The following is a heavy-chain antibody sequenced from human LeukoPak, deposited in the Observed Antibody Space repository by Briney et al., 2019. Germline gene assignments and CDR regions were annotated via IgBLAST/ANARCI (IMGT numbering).Heavy chain of an antibody. CDR3: ARVKGTLFDI. Sequence: SETLSLTCTVSGGSISSGSYYWSWIRQPAGKGLEWIGRIYTSGSTNYNPSLKSRVTISVDTSKNHFSLQLTSVTAADTAVYYCARVKGTLFDIWGQGAMVTVSS. J-gene: IGHJ3*02. CDR2: IYTSGST. D-gene: IGHD3-10*01. V-gene: IGHV4-61*02. CDR1: GGSISSGSYY.